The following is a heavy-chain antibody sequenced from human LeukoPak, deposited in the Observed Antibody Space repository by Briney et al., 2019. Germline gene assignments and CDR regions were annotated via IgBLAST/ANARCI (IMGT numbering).Heavy chain of an antibody. Sequence: SETLSLTRAVYGRSLRGYYWRWIRQPPGKGLEWIGENNHSGSTNHNPSLKSRVTISVDTSKNQFSLKLSSVTAADTAVYYCARGGGCSSTSCYAGGVNWFDPWGQGTLVTVSS. CDR2: NNHSGST. CDR1: GRSLRGYY. V-gene: IGHV4-34*01. D-gene: IGHD2-2*01. CDR3: ARGGGCSSTSCYAGGVNWFDP. J-gene: IGHJ5*02.